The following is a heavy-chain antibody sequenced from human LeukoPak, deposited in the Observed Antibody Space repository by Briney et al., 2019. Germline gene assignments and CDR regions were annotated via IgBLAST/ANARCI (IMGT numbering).Heavy chain of an antibody. CDR3: ARFRYSSSASDY. CDR2: IKQDGSDK. CDR1: GFTFSTYW. J-gene: IGHJ4*02. V-gene: IGHV3-7*01. D-gene: IGHD6-6*01. Sequence: GGSLRLSCAASGFTFSTYWMTWVRQAPGKGLEWVANIKQDGSDKYYVDSVKGRFTISRDNAKNSLYLQMNSLRAEDTAVYYCARFRYSSSASDYWGQGTLVTVSS.